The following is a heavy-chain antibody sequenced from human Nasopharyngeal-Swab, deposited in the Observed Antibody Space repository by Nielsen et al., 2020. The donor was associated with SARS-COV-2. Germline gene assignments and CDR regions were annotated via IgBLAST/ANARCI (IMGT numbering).Heavy chain of an antibody. Sequence: WIRQPPGKALEWLAHIFSNDEKFYSTSLKSRLTISKDTSKSQVVLTMTNMDPVDTATYYCARIKRYSSSSGADYYYGMDVWGQGTMVTVSS. V-gene: IGHV2-26*01. J-gene: IGHJ6*02. CDR2: IFSNDEK. CDR3: ARIKRYSSSSGADYYYGMDV. D-gene: IGHD6-6*01.